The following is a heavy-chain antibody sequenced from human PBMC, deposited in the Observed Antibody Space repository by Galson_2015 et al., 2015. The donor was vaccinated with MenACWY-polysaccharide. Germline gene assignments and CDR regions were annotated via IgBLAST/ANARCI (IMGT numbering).Heavy chain of an antibody. V-gene: IGHV3-74*01. CDR3: TKAIAKYCSSTSFYFKRFDP. Sequence: SLRLSCAASGFSFSTYWMHWVRHAPGKGLVWVSRINADGRATGYADSVRGRFTISRDNAKNTLYLEMNSLRAEDTAVYYCTKAIAKYCSSTSFYFKRFDPWGQGTLVTVS. D-gene: IGHD2-15*01. CDR1: GFSFSTYW. CDR2: INADGRAT. J-gene: IGHJ5*02.